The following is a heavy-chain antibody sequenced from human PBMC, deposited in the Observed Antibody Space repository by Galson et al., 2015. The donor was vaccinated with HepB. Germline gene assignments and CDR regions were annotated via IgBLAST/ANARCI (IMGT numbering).Heavy chain of an antibody. Sequence: SLRLSCAASGFPFSVYAMHWVRQSPGKGLEYISAISAKGDSTYFADSVKDRFSISRDNFKNTVFLDMKSLRVEDTAVYYCVKEAGWAVAGTHFDSWGQGTLLTVTS. CDR3: VKEAGWAVAGTHFDS. CDR1: GFPFSVYA. D-gene: IGHD6-13*01. J-gene: IGHJ4*02. V-gene: IGHV3-64D*06. CDR2: ISAKGDST.